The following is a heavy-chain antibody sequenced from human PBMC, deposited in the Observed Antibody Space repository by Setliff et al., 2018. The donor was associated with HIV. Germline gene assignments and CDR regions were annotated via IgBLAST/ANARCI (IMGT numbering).Heavy chain of an antibody. D-gene: IGHD3-10*01. CDR1: GYLFTGYY. J-gene: IGHJ4*02. CDR3: AREGSPIYYFDY. CDR2: INVNSGGT. Sequence: ASVKVSCKASGYLFTGYYMHWVRQAPGQGLEWMGWINVNSGGTKYAQKFQGRVTMTRDTSISAAYMEVSSLRSDDTAVYYCAREGSPIYYFDYWSQGTLVTV. V-gene: IGHV1-2*02.